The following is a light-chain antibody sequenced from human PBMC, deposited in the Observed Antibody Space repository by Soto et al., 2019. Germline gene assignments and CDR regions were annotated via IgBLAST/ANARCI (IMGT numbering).Light chain of an antibody. CDR3: QQFGRSPPLT. CDR2: GTS. J-gene: IGKJ4*01. CDR1: NSISRGC. V-gene: IGKV3-20*01. Sequence: EFVLTQSRGKLSLSPGERATLSCRASNSISRGCLAWYPQKPGQGPRLRIYGTSNRGTGIPDILSGSGSGTDFTLTISRLEHEDFAVYYCQQFGRSPPLTFGGGTKVEIK.